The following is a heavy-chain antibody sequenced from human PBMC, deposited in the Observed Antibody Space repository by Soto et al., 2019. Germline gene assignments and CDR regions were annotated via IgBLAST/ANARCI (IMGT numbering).Heavy chain of an antibody. V-gene: IGHV3-21*01. D-gene: IGHD6-19*01. CDR3: ARDSYSSLFDS. CDR2: ITTGNDYI. CDR1: GFTLSSFS. J-gene: IGHJ5*01. Sequence: GGSLRLSCVGSGFTLSSFSMSWVRQTPGKGLEWVSSITTGNDYISYADSVKGRFTISRDNAKNSLFLRMNSLRADDTALYFCARDSYSSLFDSWGQGTLVTVSS.